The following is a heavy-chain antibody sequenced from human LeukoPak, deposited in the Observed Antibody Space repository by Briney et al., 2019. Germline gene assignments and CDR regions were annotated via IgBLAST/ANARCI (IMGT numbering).Heavy chain of an antibody. CDR1: GFIFSNYA. V-gene: IGHV3-23*01. CDR3: AKDALWSSSRLPFDY. Sequence: PGGSLRLSCVASGFIFSNYAMNWVRQAPGKGLEWVASISGRDYITYYAASAKGRFTISRDNSKNTLFLQMNSLRAEDTAVYYCAKDALWSSSRLPFDYWGQGTLVTVSS. D-gene: IGHD6-6*01. J-gene: IGHJ4*02. CDR2: ISGRDYIT.